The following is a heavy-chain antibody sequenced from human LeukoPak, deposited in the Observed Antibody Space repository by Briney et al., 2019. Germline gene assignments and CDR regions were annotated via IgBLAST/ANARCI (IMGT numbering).Heavy chain of an antibody. Sequence: ASVKVSCKASGYTFTSYAMHWVRQAPGQRLEWMGWINAGNGNTKYSQEFQGRVTITRDTSASTAYMELSSLRSEDMAVYYCAREGCSGGSCYFGAFDIWGQGTMVTVSS. D-gene: IGHD2-15*01. CDR3: AREGCSGGSCYFGAFDI. CDR2: INAGNGNT. V-gene: IGHV1-3*03. J-gene: IGHJ3*02. CDR1: GYTFTSYA.